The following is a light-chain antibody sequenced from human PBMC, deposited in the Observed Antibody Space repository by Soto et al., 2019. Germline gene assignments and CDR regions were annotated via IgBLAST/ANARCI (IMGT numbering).Light chain of an antibody. Sequence: QSALTQPRSVSGSPGQSVTVSCIGTSGDVGGYNSVSWYQEHPGKAPKLMIYDVIKRPSGVPDRFSGSKFGNTASLTISGLLAEDEADYYCCSYVGSYSYVFGTGTKVTVL. V-gene: IGLV2-11*01. CDR3: CSYVGSYSYV. J-gene: IGLJ1*01. CDR1: SGDVGGYNS. CDR2: DVI.